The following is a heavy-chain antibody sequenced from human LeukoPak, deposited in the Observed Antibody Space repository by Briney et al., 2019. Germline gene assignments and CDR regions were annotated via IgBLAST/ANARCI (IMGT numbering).Heavy chain of an antibody. CDR1: GFTFGDYA. V-gene: IGHV3-49*04. J-gene: IGHJ4*02. Sequence: GGSLRLSCTASGFTFGDYAMSWVRQAPGKGLEWVGFIRSKAYGGTTEYAASVKGRFTISRDDSKSIAYLQMNSLKTEDTAVYYCTRGSLYSSGWYPHYYFDYWGQGTLVTVSS. CDR2: IRSKAYGGTT. CDR3: TRGSLYSSGWYPHYYFDY. D-gene: IGHD6-19*01.